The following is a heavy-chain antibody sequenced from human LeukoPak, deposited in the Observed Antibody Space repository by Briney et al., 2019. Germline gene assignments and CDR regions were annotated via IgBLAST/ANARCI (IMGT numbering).Heavy chain of an antibody. Sequence: GASVKVSCKASGYTFTGYYMHWVRQAPGQGLDWMGGINPNSGGTNYAQKFQGRVTMTRDTSISTAYMELSRLRSDDTAVYYCARGGAAVPTYYFDYWGQGTLVTVSS. CDR1: GYTFTGYY. V-gene: IGHV1-2*02. J-gene: IGHJ4*02. CDR3: ARGGAAVPTYYFDY. CDR2: INPNSGGT. D-gene: IGHD6-13*01.